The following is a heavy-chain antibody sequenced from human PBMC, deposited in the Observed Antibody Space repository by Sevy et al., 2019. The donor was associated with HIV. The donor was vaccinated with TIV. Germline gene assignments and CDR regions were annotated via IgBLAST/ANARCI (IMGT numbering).Heavy chain of an antibody. CDR3: AAFEYSSSSGVY. Sequence: GGSLRLSCAASGFTFSDYYMSWIRQAPGKGLEWVSYISSSGSTIYYADSVKGRFTISRDNAKNSLNLQMNSLRAEDTAVYYCAAFEYSSSSGVYWGQGTLVTVSS. CDR1: GFTFSDYY. D-gene: IGHD6-6*01. CDR2: ISSSGSTI. V-gene: IGHV3-11*01. J-gene: IGHJ4*02.